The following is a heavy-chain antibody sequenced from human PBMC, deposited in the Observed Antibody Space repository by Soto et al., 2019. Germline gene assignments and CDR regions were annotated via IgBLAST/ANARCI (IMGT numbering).Heavy chain of an antibody. CDR2: ISAYNGNT. V-gene: IGHV1-18*01. CDR3: ARDPYCGGDCDAFDI. Sequence: ASVKVSCKASGYTFTSYGISWVRQAPGQGLEWMGWISAYNGNTNYAQKLQGRVTMTTDTSTSTAYMELRSLRSDDTAVYYCARDPYCGGDCDAFDIWGQGTMVTVSS. CDR1: GYTFTSYG. J-gene: IGHJ3*02. D-gene: IGHD2-21*02.